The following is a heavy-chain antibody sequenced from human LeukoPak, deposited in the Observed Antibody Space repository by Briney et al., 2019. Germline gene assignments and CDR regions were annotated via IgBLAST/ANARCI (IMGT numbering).Heavy chain of an antibody. Sequence: PGGSLRLSCAASRFTFSSYAMTWVRQAPGKGLEWVLSISSDAVNTYYAGSVKGRFTISRDNSKNTLYLQMNSQRAEDTALYYCAKTRYGGSGNPYFFDYWGQGTLVTVSS. D-gene: IGHD3-10*01. CDR1: RFTFSSYA. CDR2: ISSDAVNT. CDR3: AKTRYGGSGNPYFFDY. J-gene: IGHJ4*02. V-gene: IGHV3-23*01.